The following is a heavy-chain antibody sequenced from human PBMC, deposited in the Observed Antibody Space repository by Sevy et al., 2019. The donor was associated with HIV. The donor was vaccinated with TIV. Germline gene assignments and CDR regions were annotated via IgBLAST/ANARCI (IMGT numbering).Heavy chain of an antibody. Sequence: GGSLRLSCAASGFTFSSYVMHWVRQAPGKGLEWVSGSSWNSGSIGYAESVKGRFTISRDNAKNSLYLQMNSLRVEDTALYYCAKGIGYSNGWYSWFDSWGQGTLVTVSS. CDR1: GFTFSSYV. V-gene: IGHV3-9*01. CDR2: SSWNSGSI. CDR3: AKGIGYSNGWYSWFDS. J-gene: IGHJ5*01. D-gene: IGHD6-19*01.